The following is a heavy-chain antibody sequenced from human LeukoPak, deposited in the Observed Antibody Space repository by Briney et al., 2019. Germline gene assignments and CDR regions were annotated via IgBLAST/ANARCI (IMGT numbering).Heavy chain of an antibody. CDR1: GFTFSSYA. J-gene: IGHJ4*02. V-gene: IGHV3-23*01. CDR3: ARNYYDSSAYYYFDY. CDR2: VSDSGGTT. D-gene: IGHD3-22*01. Sequence: GGSLRLSCGASGFTFSSYAMSWVRQAPGKGLEWVSTVSDSGGTTYYADSVKGRFTISRDNSKNTLYLQMNSLRAEDTAVYYCARNYYDSSAYYYFDYWGQGTLVTVSS.